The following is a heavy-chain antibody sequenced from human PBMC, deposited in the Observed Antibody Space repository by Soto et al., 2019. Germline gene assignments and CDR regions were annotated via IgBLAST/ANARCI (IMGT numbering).Heavy chain of an antibody. J-gene: IGHJ6*02. CDR1: GGSISSYY. Sequence: SETLSLTCTVSGGSISSYYWSWIRQPPGKGLEWIGYIYYSGSTNYNPSLKSRVTISVDTSKNQFSLKLSSVTAADTAVYYCARGGARYGMDVWGQGTTVTVPS. V-gene: IGHV4-59*01. CDR2: IYYSGST. CDR3: ARGGARYGMDV.